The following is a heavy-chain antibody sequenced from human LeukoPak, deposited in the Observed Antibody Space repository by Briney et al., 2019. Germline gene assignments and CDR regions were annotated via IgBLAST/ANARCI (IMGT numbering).Heavy chain of an antibody. CDR3: ATTTVTTTYYYYMDV. J-gene: IGHJ6*03. CDR1: GYTLTELS. D-gene: IGHD4-17*01. CDR2: FDPEDGET. V-gene: IGHV1-24*01. Sequence: ASVKVSCKVSGYTLTELSMHWVRQAPGKGLEWMGGFDPEDGETIYAQKFQGRVTMAEDTSTDTAYMELSSLRSEDTAVYYCATTTVTTTYYYYMDVWGKGTTVTVSS.